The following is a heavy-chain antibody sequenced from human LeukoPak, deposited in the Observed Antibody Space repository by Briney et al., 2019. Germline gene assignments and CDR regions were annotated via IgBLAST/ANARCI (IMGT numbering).Heavy chain of an antibody. CDR1: GFTFSSVG. CDR3: ARDGGIAAAGIRRNYGMDV. CDR2: IWNDVGNT. Sequence: PGGSLRLSCAASGFTFSSVGMHWVRQAPGKGLEWVAGIWNDVGNTNNADSVKGRFTISRDNSKTTLYLKMTSLRAEDTAVYYCARDGGIAAAGIRRNYGMDVWGQRRTVTASS. J-gene: IGHJ6*02. V-gene: IGHV3-33*01. D-gene: IGHD6-13*01.